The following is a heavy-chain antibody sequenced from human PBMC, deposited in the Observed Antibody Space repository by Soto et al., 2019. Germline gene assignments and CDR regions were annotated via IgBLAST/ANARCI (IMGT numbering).Heavy chain of an antibody. J-gene: IGHJ4*02. Sequence: GGSLSLSCAASGFTFSSFWMSWVRQAPGKGLEWVANINQDGSEKYYVDSVKGRFTISRDNAKNSLYLQMNSLRAEDTAVYYCARDRGAMVRGVIILHWGQGTLVTVSS. CDR1: GFTFSSFW. CDR3: ARDRGAMVRGVIILH. D-gene: IGHD3-10*01. V-gene: IGHV3-7*01. CDR2: INQDGSEK.